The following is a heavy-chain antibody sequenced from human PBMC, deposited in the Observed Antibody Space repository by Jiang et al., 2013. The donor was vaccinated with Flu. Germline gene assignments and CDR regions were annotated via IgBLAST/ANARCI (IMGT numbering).Heavy chain of an antibody. CDR1: GYTFISYG. V-gene: IGHV1-18*04. J-gene: IGHJ4*01. CDR2: ISSYNGDT. D-gene: IGHD6-6*01. Sequence: VQLVESGAEMKKPGASVKVSCKASGYTFISYGISWVRQAPGQGLEWMGWISSYNGDTNYAQKFQGRVTMTTETSTSTAYMELRRLRSDDTAVYYCARDGTSYSSSSWLMEVGGEKRFD. CDR3: ARDGTSYSSSSWLMEVGGEKRFD.